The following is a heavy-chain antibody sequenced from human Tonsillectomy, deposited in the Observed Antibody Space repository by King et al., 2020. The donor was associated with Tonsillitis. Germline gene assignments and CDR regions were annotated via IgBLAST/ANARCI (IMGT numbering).Heavy chain of an antibody. CDR1: GFTFSRHG. J-gene: IGHJ6*03. CDR2: IRSVGDNQ. V-gene: IGHV3-33*08. CDR3: ARRKSRGGYYYYMDV. Sequence: VQLVESGGGVVQPGRSLRLSCAASGFTFSRHGMHWVRQAPGKGLEWVALIRSVGDNQYYADSVKGRFTISRDNSKNTLFLQMSSLRADDTAVYYCARRKSRGGYYYYMDVWGKGTTVTVSS. D-gene: IGHD2-15*01.